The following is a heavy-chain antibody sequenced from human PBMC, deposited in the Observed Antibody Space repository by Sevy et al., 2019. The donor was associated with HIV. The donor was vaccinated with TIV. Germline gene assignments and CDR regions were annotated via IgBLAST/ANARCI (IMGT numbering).Heavy chain of an antibody. CDR3: ARLCNGFIYYYYYGMDV. CDR2: IKQDGSEK. J-gene: IGHJ6*02. CDR1: GFAFSSSW. D-gene: IGHD2-15*01. V-gene: IGHV3-7*01. Sequence: GGSLRLSCAASGFAFSSSWMTWVRQAPGKGLEWAANIKQDGSEKYYVDFLKGRFTISRDNAKNSLYLQMNSLRAEDTAVYYCARLCNGFIYYYYYGMDVWGQGTTVTVSS.